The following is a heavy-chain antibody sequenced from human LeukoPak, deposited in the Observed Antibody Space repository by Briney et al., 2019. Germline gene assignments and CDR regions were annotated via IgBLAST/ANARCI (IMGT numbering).Heavy chain of an antibody. D-gene: IGHD3-9*01. V-gene: IGHV1-69*05. Sequence: ASVKVSCKASGGTFSSYAISWLRQAPGQGLEWMGGIIPIFGTANYAQKFQGRVTITTDEYTSTAYMELSSLRSEDTAVYYCARDVGYDILTGYYDYWGQGTLVTVSS. CDR2: IIPIFGTA. CDR1: GGTFSSYA. CDR3: ARDVGYDILTGYYDY. J-gene: IGHJ4*02.